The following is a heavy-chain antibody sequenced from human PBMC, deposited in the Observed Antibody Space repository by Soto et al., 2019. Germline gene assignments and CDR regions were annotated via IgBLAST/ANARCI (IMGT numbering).Heavy chain of an antibody. D-gene: IGHD3-22*01. V-gene: IGHV1-18*01. CDR2: ISAYNGNT. Sequence: GASVKVSCKASGYTFTSYGISWVRQAPGQGLEWMGWISAYNGNTNYAQKLQGRVTMTTDTSTSTAYMELRSLRSDDTAVYYCARDSTGYYDSSGYYTGYYGMDGWGQGTTVTVS. J-gene: IGHJ6*02. CDR3: ARDSTGYYDSSGYYTGYYGMDG. CDR1: GYTFTSYG.